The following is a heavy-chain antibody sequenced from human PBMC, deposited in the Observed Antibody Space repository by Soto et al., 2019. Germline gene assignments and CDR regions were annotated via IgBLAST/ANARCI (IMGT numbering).Heavy chain of an antibody. V-gene: IGHV4-39*01. CDR2: IYYSGTT. D-gene: IGHD6-19*01. CDR3: ARSISVAMDF. CDR1: GGSISSSSYH. J-gene: IGHJ4*02. Sequence: QLQLQESGPGLVKPSETLSLTCTVSGGSISSSSYHWGWIRQPPGKGLEWIGSIYYSGTTYYNPSLKSRVTISVATSKNQFSLKLSSVTAADTAVYYCARSISVAMDFWGQGTLVTVSS.